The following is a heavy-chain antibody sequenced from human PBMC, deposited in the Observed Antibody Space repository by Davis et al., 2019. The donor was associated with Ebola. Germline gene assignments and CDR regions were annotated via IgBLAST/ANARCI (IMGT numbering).Heavy chain of an antibody. V-gene: IGHV3-30-3*01. CDR3: VRGYCSSTSCLEYFQH. D-gene: IGHD2-2*01. CDR1: GFTFSSYA. CDR2: ISYDGSNK. J-gene: IGHJ1*01. Sequence: PGGSLRLSCAASGFTFSSYAMHWVRQAPGKGLEWVAVISYDGSNKYYADSVKGRFTISRDNAKNSLYLQMNSLRAEDTAVYYCVRGYCSSTSCLEYFQHWGQGTLVTVSS.